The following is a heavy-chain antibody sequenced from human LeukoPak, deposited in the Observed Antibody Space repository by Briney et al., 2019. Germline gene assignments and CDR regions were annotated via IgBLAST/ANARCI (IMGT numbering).Heavy chain of an antibody. CDR2: LSGSGAGT. CDR1: GFTFSDYA. V-gene: IGHV3-23*01. J-gene: IGHJ4*02. D-gene: IGHD3-3*01. Sequence: GGSLRLSCAASGFTFSDYALGWVRQAPGRGLEWVATLSGSGAGTYYSDSVQGRFTISRDNSKRTLFLQKNSLRAEDTAFYYCAKAELGVDTFFDYWGQGTLVTVSS. CDR3: AKAELGVDTFFDY.